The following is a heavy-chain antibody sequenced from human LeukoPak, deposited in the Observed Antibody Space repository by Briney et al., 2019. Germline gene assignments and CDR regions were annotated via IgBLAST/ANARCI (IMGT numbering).Heavy chain of an antibody. CDR1: GGSISSGSYY. Sequence: SETLSLTCTVSGGSISSGSYYWSWNRQPAGKGLEWIGRIYTSGSTNYNPSLKSRVTISVDTSKNQFSLKLSSVTAADTAVYYCARAEWLHWFDPWGQGTLVTVSS. V-gene: IGHV4-61*02. J-gene: IGHJ5*02. CDR2: IYTSGST. CDR3: ARAEWLHWFDP. D-gene: IGHD3-3*01.